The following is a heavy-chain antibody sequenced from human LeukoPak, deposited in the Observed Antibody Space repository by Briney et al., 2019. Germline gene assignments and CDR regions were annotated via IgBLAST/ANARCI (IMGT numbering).Heavy chain of an antibody. J-gene: IGHJ4*02. CDR1: GYTLTEVS. CDR3: ATAPSLGFDY. Sequence: GASVKVSCKVSGYTLTEVSMHWVRQAPGKGLEWVGGFDPEDGETIYAQKLQGRVTMTEDTSTDTAYMEMSSLRSEDTAVYYCATAPSLGFDYWGQGTLVTVSS. V-gene: IGHV1-24*01. CDR2: FDPEDGET.